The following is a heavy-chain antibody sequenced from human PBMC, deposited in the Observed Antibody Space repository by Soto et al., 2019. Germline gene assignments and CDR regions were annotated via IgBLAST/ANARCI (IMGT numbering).Heavy chain of an antibody. J-gene: IGHJ4*02. V-gene: IGHV1-69*06. CDR2: IIPIFGTA. D-gene: IGHD3-16*02. CDR1: GGTFSSYA. Sequence: SSVKVSCSASGGTFSSYAISWVRHAPGQGLEWMGGIIPIFGTANYAQKFQGRVTITADKSTSTAYMELSSLRSEDTAVYYCAREHDYVWGSYRGFEYWGQGTLVPVSS. CDR3: AREHDYVWGSYRGFEY.